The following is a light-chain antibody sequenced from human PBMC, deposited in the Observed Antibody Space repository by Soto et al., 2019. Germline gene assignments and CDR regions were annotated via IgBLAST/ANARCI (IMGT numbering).Light chain of an antibody. Sequence: QSALTQPASVSGSPGQSITISCTGTSSDVGLYNLVSWYQQLPGKAPKLIIYEVNERPSGISDRFSGSKSGNTASLTISGLQDEDEPDYYCCSYVGSSILMFGGGTKVTVL. J-gene: IGLJ3*02. CDR2: EVN. CDR1: SSDVGLYNL. CDR3: CSYVGSSILM. V-gene: IGLV2-23*02.